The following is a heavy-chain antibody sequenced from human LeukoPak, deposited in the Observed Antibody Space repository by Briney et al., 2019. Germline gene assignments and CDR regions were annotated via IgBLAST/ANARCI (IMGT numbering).Heavy chain of an antibody. V-gene: IGHV3-30*04. D-gene: IGHD1-26*01. Sequence: GGSLRLSCAASGFTFSSYAMHWVRQAPGKGLEWVAVISYDGSNKYYADSVKGRFTISRDNSKNTLYLQMNSLRAEDTAVYYCARAIVGATTFDYWGQGTLVTVSS. CDR1: GFTFSSYA. CDR2: ISYDGSNK. J-gene: IGHJ4*02. CDR3: ARAIVGATTFDY.